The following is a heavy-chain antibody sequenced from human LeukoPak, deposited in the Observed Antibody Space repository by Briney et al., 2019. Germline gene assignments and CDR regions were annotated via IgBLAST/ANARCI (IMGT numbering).Heavy chain of an antibody. J-gene: IGHJ4*02. D-gene: IGHD3-10*01. Sequence: GGSLRLSCAASGFTVSSNYMSWVRQAPGKGLEWVSVIYGGGSTYYADSVKGRFTISRHNSKNTLYLQMNSLRAEDTAVYYCARGNYGSGSYYPDYWGQGTLVTVSS. CDR1: GFTVSSNY. V-gene: IGHV3-53*04. CDR3: ARGNYGSGSYYPDY. CDR2: IYGGGST.